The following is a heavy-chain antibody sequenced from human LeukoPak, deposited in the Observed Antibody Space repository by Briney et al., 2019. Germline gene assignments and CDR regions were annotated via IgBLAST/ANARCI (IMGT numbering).Heavy chain of an antibody. J-gene: IGHJ4*02. V-gene: IGHV3-30*03. Sequence: GRSLRLSCAASGFTFSGYGMHWVRQAPGKGLEWVAVISYDGSNKYYADSVKGRFTISRDKSKNTLDLQMNSPRAEDTAVYYCARAPSVRAVRGMATILRIKAEYYFDYWGQGTLVTVSS. CDR1: GFTFSGYG. CDR3: ARAPSVRAVRGMATILRIKAEYYFDY. D-gene: IGHD5-24*01. CDR2: ISYDGSNK.